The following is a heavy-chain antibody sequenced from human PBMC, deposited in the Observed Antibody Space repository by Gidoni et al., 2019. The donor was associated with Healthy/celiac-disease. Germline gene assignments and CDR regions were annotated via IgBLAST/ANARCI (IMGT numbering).Heavy chain of an antibody. CDR1: GYTFTSSG. CDR3: ASWSSSWSLDY. CDR2: VSAYNGNT. D-gene: IGHD6-13*01. J-gene: IGHJ4*02. V-gene: IGHV1-18*01. Sequence: QVQLVQSGAEVKKPGASVKVSCKASGYTFTSSGLRWVRQAPGQGLEWMGWVSAYNGNTNYAQKLQGRVTMTTDTATSTAYMELRSLRSDDTAVYYCASWSSSWSLDYWGQGTLVTVSS.